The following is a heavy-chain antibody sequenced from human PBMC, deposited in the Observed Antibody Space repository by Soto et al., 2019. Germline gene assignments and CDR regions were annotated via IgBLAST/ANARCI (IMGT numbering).Heavy chain of an antibody. V-gene: IGHV1-69*01. J-gene: IGHJ5*01. CDR3: ARAHYYDSSGYYTTGSS. D-gene: IGHD3-22*01. CDR1: GGTFSSYA. Sequence: QVQLVQSGAEVKKPGSSVKVSCKASGGTFSSYAISWVRQAPGQGLEWMGGIIPIFGTANYAQKLQCRVTITADGSTSTAYMELSSLRSEDTAVYYCARAHYYDSSGYYTTGSSWGHGTLVTVSS. CDR2: IIPIFGTA.